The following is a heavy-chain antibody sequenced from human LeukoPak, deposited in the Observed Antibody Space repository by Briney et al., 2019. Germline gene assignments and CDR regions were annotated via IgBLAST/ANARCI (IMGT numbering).Heavy chain of an antibody. CDR2: FSGSGDTT. V-gene: IGHV3-23*01. Sequence: GRSLRLSCAASGFTFSNYAMNWVRQAPGKGLEWVSGFSGSGDTTYYADSVKGRFTLSRDNSKNTLYLQMNSLIAEDTAVYYCVRDDSGSVIRGVLHYWGQGALVTVSS. CDR1: GFTFSNYA. J-gene: IGHJ4*02. CDR3: VRDDSGSVIRGVLHY. D-gene: IGHD3-10*01.